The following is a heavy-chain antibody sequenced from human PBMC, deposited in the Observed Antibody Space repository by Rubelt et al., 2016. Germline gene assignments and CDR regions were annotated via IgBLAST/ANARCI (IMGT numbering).Heavy chain of an antibody. CDR2: IIPILGIA. CDR3: ARARSPLTPYYFDS. CDR1: GGTFSSYA. V-gene: IGHV1-69*04. D-gene: IGHD3-16*02. Sequence: KASGGTFSSYAISWVRQAPGQGLEWMGRIIPILGIANYAQKFQGRVTITADKSTSTAYMELSSLRSEDPAVYYCARARSPLTPYYFDSWGQGTLVTVSS. J-gene: IGHJ4*02.